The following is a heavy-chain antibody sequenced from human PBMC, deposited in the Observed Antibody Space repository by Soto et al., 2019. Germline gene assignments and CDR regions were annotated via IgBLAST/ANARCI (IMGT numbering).Heavy chain of an antibody. Sequence: EVQLVESGGGLVQPGGSLRLSCAASGFTFSSYDMHWVRQATGKGLEWFSAIGTAGDTYYPGSVKGGFTISRENAKNALYFQMNSLRAGDTAVYYCARGSGYMGTNWFDPWGQGTLVTVSS. J-gene: IGHJ5*02. V-gene: IGHV3-13*01. CDR1: GFTFSSYD. D-gene: IGHD6-13*01. CDR2: IGTAGDT. CDR3: ARGSGYMGTNWFDP.